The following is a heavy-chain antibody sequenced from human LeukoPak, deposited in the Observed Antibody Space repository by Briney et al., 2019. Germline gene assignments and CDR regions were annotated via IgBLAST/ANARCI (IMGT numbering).Heavy chain of an antibody. V-gene: IGHV3-23*01. CDR3: AKDGRFGDFDH. CDR2: VSGSGGTP. CDR1: GFNFSNFV. D-gene: IGHD3-16*01. Sequence: GGSLRLSCVTSGFNFSNFVMNWVRQAPGKGLEWISSVSGSGGTPYYADSVKGRFTVSRDNSKNTLFLHMNGLRVEDTALYYCAKDGRFGDFDHWGQGTLVAVSS. J-gene: IGHJ4*02.